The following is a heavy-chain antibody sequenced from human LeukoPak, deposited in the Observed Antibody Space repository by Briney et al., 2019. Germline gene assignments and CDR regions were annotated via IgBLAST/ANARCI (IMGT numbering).Heavy chain of an antibody. CDR3: ARGYYDFWSGYYIRWGY. CDR2: INAGNGNT. V-gene: IGHV1-3*01. D-gene: IGHD3-3*01. CDR1: GYTFTSYA. J-gene: IGHJ4*02. Sequence: ASVTVSCTASGYTFTSYAMHWVRQAPGQRLEWMGWINAGNGNTKYSQKFQGRVTITRDTSASTAYMELSSLRSEDTAVYYCARGYYDFWSGYYIRWGYWGQGTLVTVSS.